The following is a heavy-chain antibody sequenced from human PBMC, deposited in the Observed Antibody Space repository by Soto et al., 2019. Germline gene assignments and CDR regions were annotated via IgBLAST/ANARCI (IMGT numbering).Heavy chain of an antibody. CDR2: IDPSDSYT. CDR1: GYSFTSYW. Sequence: PGESLKISCKCSGYSFTSYWISWVRQMPGKGLEWMGRIDPSDSYTNYSPSFQGHVTISADKSISTAYLQWSSLKAADTAMYYCARTYSGIYYYGMDVWGQGTTVTVSS. CDR3: ARTYSGIYYYGMDV. V-gene: IGHV5-10-1*01. D-gene: IGHD2-21*01. J-gene: IGHJ6*02.